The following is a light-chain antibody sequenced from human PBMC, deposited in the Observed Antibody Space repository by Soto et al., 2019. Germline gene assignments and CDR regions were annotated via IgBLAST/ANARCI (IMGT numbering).Light chain of an antibody. CDR1: QSVSSSY. J-gene: IGKJ1*01. CDR3: QRYGSSAWWT. V-gene: IGKV3-20*01. Sequence: EIVLTQSPGTLSLSPGERATLSCRASQSVSSSYLAWYQQKPGQAPRLLIYGASSRATGIPDRFSGSGSGTDFTLTISRLEPEDFAVYYCQRYGSSAWWTFGQGTKVDIK. CDR2: GAS.